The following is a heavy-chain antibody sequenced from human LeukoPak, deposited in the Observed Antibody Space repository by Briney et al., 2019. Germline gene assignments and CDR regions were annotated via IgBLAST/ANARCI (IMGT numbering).Heavy chain of an antibody. J-gene: IGHJ4*02. V-gene: IGHV3-48*01. D-gene: IGHD3-3*01. CDR2: ISSSSSTI. CDR1: GFTFSSYS. CDR3: ARSSTIFGVVIGY. Sequence: PGGSLRLSCAASGFTFSSYSMNWVRQAPGKGLEWGSYISSSSSTIYYADSVKVRFTISRDNAKNSLYLKMNSLRAEDTAVYYCARSSTIFGVVIGYWGQGTLVTVSS.